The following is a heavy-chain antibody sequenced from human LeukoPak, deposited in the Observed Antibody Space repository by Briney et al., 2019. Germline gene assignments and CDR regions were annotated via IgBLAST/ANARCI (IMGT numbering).Heavy chain of an antibody. V-gene: IGHV5-51*01. Sequence: GESLKISCKVSGYSFTSYCIGWVRQMPGKGLEWMGIIYPGDSGPTYSPSFQGQVTISADKSISTAYLQWSSLKASDTAMYYCARHPMRGDYGIDYWGQGTLVTVSS. D-gene: IGHD4-17*01. CDR3: ARHPMRGDYGIDY. J-gene: IGHJ4*02. CDR2: IYPGDSGP. CDR1: GYSFTSYC.